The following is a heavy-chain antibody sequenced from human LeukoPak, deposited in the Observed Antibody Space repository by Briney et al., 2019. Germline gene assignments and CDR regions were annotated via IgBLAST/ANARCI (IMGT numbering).Heavy chain of an antibody. Sequence: GGSLRLSCAASGFTFSNAWMNWVRQAPGKGLEWVGRIKSKTDGGTTDYAAPVKGRFTISRDDSKNTLYLQMNSLKTEDTAVYYCNYYDFWSGYYSGSPWGQGTLVTVSS. CDR3: NYYDFWSGYYSGSP. J-gene: IGHJ5*02. CDR1: GFTFSNAW. CDR2: IKSKTDGGTT. D-gene: IGHD3-3*01. V-gene: IGHV3-15*07.